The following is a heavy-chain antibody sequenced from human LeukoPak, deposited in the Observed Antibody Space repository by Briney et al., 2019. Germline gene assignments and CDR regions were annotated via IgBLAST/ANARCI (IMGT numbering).Heavy chain of an antibody. J-gene: IGHJ6*04. V-gene: IGHV3-7*03. D-gene: IGHD3-3*01. Sequence: GGSLRLLCAPSGFTFRNYWMNWVRQAPGKGLEWVANIKQDGSEKHYVDSVKGRFTISRDNAKNSLYLQMNSLRAEDTAVYYCAKDKITVFGVVPDVWGKGTTVTVSS. CDR2: IKQDGSEK. CDR3: AKDKITVFGVVPDV. CDR1: GFTFRNYW.